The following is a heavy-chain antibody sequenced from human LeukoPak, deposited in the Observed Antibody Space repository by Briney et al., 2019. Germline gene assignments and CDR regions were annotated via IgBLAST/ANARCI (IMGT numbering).Heavy chain of an antibody. CDR3: ARDLHFESSSNWYGAFDI. J-gene: IGHJ3*02. CDR2: LSASGGST. CDR1: GFTFSTFA. D-gene: IGHD6-13*01. V-gene: IGHV3-23*01. Sequence: GGSLRLSCAAFGFTFSTFAMGWVRQAPGQGLEWVSGLSASGGSTYYADSVKGRFTISRDNSENTVYLQIKNLRAEDTAVYYCARDLHFESSSNWYGAFDIWGQGTMVTVFS.